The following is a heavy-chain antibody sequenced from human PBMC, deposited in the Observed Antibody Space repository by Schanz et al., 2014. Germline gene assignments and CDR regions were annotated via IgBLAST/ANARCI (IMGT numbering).Heavy chain of an antibody. CDR1: GGSIRTYF. D-gene: IGHD6-19*01. J-gene: IGHJ5*02. CDR2: IYYSGST. V-gene: IGHV4-59*08. Sequence: QVQLQESGPGLVKPSETLSLTCSVSGGSIRTYFWAWIRQPPGKGLEWIGFIYYSGSTNYNPSLKIRVTIPVDMPKTQFALTLTSVTAADTGVYYCARQYSGWSRFDPWGQGIRVTVSS. CDR3: ARQYSGWSRFDP.